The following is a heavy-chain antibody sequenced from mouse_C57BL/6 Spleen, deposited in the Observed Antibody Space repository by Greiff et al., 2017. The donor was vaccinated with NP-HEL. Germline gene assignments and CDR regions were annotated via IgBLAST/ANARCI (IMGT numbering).Heavy chain of an antibody. D-gene: IGHD1-1*01. Sequence: EVKLMESGGDLVKPGGSLKLSCAASGFTFSSYGMSWVRQTPDKRLEWVATISSGGSYTYYPDSVKGRFTISRDNAKNTLYLQMSSLKSEDTAMYYCARHGGTTVVAYYFDYWGQGTTLTVSS. CDR1: GFTFSSYG. V-gene: IGHV5-6*01. CDR2: ISSGGSYT. CDR3: ARHGGTTVVAYYFDY. J-gene: IGHJ2*01.